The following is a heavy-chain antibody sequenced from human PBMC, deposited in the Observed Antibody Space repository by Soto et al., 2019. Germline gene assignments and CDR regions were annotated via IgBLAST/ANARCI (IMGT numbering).Heavy chain of an antibody. J-gene: IGHJ4*02. Sequence: GESLKISCQGSGYSFANYWIAWVRQMPGKGLEWMGIIYADDSDTRYSPSFQGQVTISADKSISTAYLQWSSLKASDTAMYYCARRHDTSGYVGFWGQGTQVTVSS. CDR2: IYADDSDT. V-gene: IGHV5-51*01. CDR3: ARRHDTSGYVGF. CDR1: GYSFANYW. D-gene: IGHD3-22*01.